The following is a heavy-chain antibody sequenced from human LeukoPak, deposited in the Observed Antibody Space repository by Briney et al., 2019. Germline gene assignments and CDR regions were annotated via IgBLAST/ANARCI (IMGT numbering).Heavy chain of an antibody. Sequence: GGSLRLSCAASGFTFSSFWMSWVRQAPGKGLEWVANIKQDGSERYYVDSLKGQFTISRDNANDSLYLQMNSLRAEDTAVYYCARVGGKSSPFGYWGQGTLVTVSS. J-gene: IGHJ4*02. D-gene: IGHD3-16*01. V-gene: IGHV3-7*01. CDR3: ARVGGKSSPFGY. CDR1: GFTFSSFW. CDR2: IKQDGSER.